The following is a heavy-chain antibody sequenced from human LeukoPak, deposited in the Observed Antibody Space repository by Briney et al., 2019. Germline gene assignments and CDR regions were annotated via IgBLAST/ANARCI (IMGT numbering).Heavy chain of an antibody. CDR1: GFIFSTSW. J-gene: IGHJ4*02. CDR3: AKDDYYDTSGYRD. V-gene: IGHV3-7*01. D-gene: IGHD3-22*01. CDR2: INLDGSEK. Sequence: GGSLRLSCTASGFIFSTSWMTWVRQAPGKGLEWVANINLDGSEKYYVDSVKGRFTISRDSSKNTLYLQMNSLRAEDTAVYYCAKDDYYDTSGYRDWGQGTLVTVSS.